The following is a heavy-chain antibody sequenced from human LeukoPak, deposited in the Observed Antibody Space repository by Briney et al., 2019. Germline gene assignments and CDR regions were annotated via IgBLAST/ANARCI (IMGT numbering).Heavy chain of an antibody. CDR2: IYPGDSDT. CDR1: GNSFSTNW. Sequence: PGESLKISCRASGNSFSTNWIGWVRQMPGKGLEWIGIIYPGDSDTRYSPSFQGQVTISADKSISTAYLQWSSLKASDTAMYYCARSSSSWSYCMDVWGQGTTVTV. V-gene: IGHV5-51*01. D-gene: IGHD6-13*01. J-gene: IGHJ6*02. CDR3: ARSSSSWSYCMDV.